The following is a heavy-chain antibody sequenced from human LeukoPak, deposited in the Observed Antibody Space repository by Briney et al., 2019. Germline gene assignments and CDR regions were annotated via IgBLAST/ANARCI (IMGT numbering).Heavy chain of an antibody. V-gene: IGHV1-8*01. CDR1: GYTFTSHD. CDR2: MNPNSGNT. CDR3: ARGGKDTIVLYYYYYMDV. D-gene: IGHD3-3*01. Sequence: ASVKVSCKASGYTFTSHDINWVRQATGQGLEWMGWMNPNSGNTGYAQKFQGRVTMTRNTSISTAYMELSSLRSEDTAVYYCARGGKDTIVLYYYYYMDVWDKGTTVTVSS. J-gene: IGHJ6*03.